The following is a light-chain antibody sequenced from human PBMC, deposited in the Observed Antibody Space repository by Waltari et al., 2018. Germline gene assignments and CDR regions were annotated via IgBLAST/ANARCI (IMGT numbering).Light chain of an antibody. CDR3: QQSYSSPHS. Sequence: DIQMTQSPSSLSASVRDRVTITCRASQSITTYLNWYQLKPGKAPKLLIYAASSLQSGVPSRFGGSGSGTDFTLTISSLQPEDFGTYYCQQSYSSPHSFGQGTKLEIK. CDR1: QSITTY. CDR2: AAS. V-gene: IGKV1-39*01. J-gene: IGKJ2*03.